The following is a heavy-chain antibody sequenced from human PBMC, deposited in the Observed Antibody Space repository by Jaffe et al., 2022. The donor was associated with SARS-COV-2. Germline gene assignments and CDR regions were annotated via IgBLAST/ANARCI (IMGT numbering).Heavy chain of an antibody. CDR2: INHSGST. V-gene: IGHV4-34*01. CDR1: GGSFSGYY. J-gene: IGHJ6*03. CDR3: AGVRGITMVRGVIGHYMDV. D-gene: IGHD3-10*01. Sequence: QVQLQQWGAGLLKPSETLSLTCAVYGGSFSGYYWSWIRQPPGKGLEWIGEINHSGSTNYNPSLKSRVTISVDTSKNQFSLKLSSVTAADTAVYYCAGVRGITMVRGVIGHYMDVWGKGTTVTVSS.